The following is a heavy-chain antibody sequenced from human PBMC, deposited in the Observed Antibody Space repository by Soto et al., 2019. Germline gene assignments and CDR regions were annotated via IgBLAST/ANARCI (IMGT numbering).Heavy chain of an antibody. CDR3: ACVTWWAFSMTAHDLDY. D-gene: IGHD3-3*02. J-gene: IGHJ4*02. CDR1: GFSFSDFG. V-gene: IGHV3-33*01. Sequence: QVQLVESGGGVVLPGRSLRLSCAASGFSFSDFGMHWVRQAPGTGLEWVAVMWDDGSKEHYGESVKGRFTISRDNSKDTLYMKMSSLRAEATAVYYWACVTWWAFSMTAHDLDYWGQGTLVTVSS. CDR2: MWDDGSKE.